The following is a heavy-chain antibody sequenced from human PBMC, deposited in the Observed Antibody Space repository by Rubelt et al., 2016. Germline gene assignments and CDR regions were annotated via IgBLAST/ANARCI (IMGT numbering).Heavy chain of an antibody. D-gene: IGHD6-6*01. CDR1: GFTFSTYD. CDR2: IGRSGDST. Sequence: EVQLVESGGGLVQPGGSLRLSCAASGFTFSTYDMTWVRQAPGKGLEWVSTIGRSGDSTYYADSVKGRFTISRDNSKNTMYLQMDSLKAEDTALYYCATEYSSSSSASQYWGQGTLATVST. J-gene: IGHJ4*02. V-gene: IGHV3-23*04. CDR3: ATEYSSSSSASQY.